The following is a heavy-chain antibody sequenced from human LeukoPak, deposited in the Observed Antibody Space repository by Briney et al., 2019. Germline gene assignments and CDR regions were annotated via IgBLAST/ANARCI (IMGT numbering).Heavy chain of an antibody. D-gene: IGHD2-15*01. V-gene: IGHV4-59*08. Sequence: SETLSLTCTVSGGSISSYYWSWIRQPPGKGLEWIGYIYYSGSTNYNPSLKSRVTISVDTSKNQFSLKLSSVTAADTAVYYCGRGGPPPRWFDPWGQGTLVTVSS. J-gene: IGHJ5*02. CDR3: GRGGPPPRWFDP. CDR2: IYYSGST. CDR1: GGSISSYY.